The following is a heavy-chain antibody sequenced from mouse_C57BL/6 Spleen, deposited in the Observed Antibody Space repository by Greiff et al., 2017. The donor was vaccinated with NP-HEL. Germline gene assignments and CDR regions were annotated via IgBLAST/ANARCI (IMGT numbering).Heavy chain of an antibody. CDR2: IDPESGDT. D-gene: IGHD1-1*01. CDR3: THNYSGSTYVGY. Sequence: VQLQQSGAELVGPGASVKLSCTASGYNIKDDYMHWVKQRPEQGLEWIGWIDPESGDTEYDSKFQGKATITADTSSNTAYLQLSSLTSEDTAVYYCTHNYSGSTYVGYWGQGTTLTVSS. V-gene: IGHV14-4*01. J-gene: IGHJ2*01. CDR1: GYNIKDDY.